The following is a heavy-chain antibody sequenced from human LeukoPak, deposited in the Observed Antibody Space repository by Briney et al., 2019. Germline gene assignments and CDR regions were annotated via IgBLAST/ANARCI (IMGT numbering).Heavy chain of an antibody. J-gene: IGHJ4*02. CDR3: TKGGGVHSHSD. V-gene: IGHV3-23*01. CDR1: GFTFSSYW. D-gene: IGHD2-15*01. Sequence: GGSLRLSCAASGFTFSSYWMSWVRQAPGKGLEWVSSVSGSGATTYYADSVKGRFTISRDNSKNTLYLQMNSLRAEDTAVYYCTKGGGVHSHSDWGQGTLVTVSS. CDR2: VSGSGATT.